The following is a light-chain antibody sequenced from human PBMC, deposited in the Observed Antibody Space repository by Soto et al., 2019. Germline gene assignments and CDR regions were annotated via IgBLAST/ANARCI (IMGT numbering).Light chain of an antibody. CDR3: QQYGNSAPNT. J-gene: IGKJ5*01. V-gene: IGKV3-20*01. Sequence: EMVLTQSPGTLSLSPGERVTLSCRASQSVTSNYLAWYQQKPGQAPRLLVYAASSRATGIPDRFSGSGSGTDFTLTISRLEPEDFAMYYCQQYGNSAPNTFGQGTRLEIE. CDR2: AAS. CDR1: QSVTSNY.